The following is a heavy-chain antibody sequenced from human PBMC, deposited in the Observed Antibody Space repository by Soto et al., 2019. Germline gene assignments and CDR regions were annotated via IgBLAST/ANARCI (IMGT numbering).Heavy chain of an antibody. D-gene: IGHD6-19*01. CDR1: GFTFGDYY. CDR3: ARDLGIAVAGTPAHADY. J-gene: IGHJ4*02. CDR2: ISSSGSTI. V-gene: IGHV3-11*01. Sequence: GGSLRLSCAASGFTFGDYYMSWIRQAPGKGLEWVSYISSSGSTIYYADSVKGRFTFSRDNAKNSLYLQMNSLRAEDTAVYYCARDLGIAVAGTPAHADYWGQGTLVTVSS.